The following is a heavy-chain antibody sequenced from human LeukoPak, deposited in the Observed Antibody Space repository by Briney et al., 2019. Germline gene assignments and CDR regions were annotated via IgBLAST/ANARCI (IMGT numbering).Heavy chain of an antibody. J-gene: IGHJ1*01. Sequence: PGGSLRLSCAASGFTFDDYAMHSVRHAPGKGLEWVSGISWNSGSIGYADSVKGRFTISRDNAKNSLYLQMNSLRAEDTALYYCAKANYYYDSSGYGIEYFQHWGQGTLVTVSS. CDR3: AKANYYYDSSGYGIEYFQH. V-gene: IGHV3-9*01. CDR2: ISWNSGSI. D-gene: IGHD3-22*01. CDR1: GFTFDDYA.